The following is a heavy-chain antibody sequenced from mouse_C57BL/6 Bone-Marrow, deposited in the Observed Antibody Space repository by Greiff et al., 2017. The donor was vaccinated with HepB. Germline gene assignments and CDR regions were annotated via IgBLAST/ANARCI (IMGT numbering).Heavy chain of an antibody. Sequence: QVQLQQPGAELVKPGASVKLSCKASGYTFTSYWMQWVKQRPGQGLEWIGEIDPSDSYTNYNQKFKGKATLTVDTSSSTAYMQLSSLTSEDSAFYYCAREGLLRWYFDVWGTGTTVTVSS. J-gene: IGHJ1*03. D-gene: IGHD1-1*01. CDR3: AREGLLRWYFDV. CDR1: GYTFTSYW. V-gene: IGHV1-50*01. CDR2: IDPSDSYT.